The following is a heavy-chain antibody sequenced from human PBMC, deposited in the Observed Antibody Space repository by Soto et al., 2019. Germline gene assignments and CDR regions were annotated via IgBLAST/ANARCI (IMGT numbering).Heavy chain of an antibody. CDR1: SGSISSSNW. CDR2: IYHSGST. V-gene: IGHV4-4*02. CDR3: ARDFREGVDI. J-gene: IGHJ3*02. Sequence: SETLSLTCAVSSGSISSSNWWSWVRQPPGKGLEWIGEIYHSGSTNYNPSLKSRVTISVDTPKNQFSLKLSSVTAADTAVYYCARDFREGVDIWGQGTMVTVSS. D-gene: IGHD3-16*01.